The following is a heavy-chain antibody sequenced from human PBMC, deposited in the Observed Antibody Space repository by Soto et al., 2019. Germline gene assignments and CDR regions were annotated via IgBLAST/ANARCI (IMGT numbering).Heavy chain of an antibody. D-gene: IGHD2-15*01. Sequence: ASVKVSCKXSGYTLTVLSMHCVRQTPGKGLEWMGGFDPEDGETIYAQKFQGRVTMTEDTSTDTAYMELSSLRSEDTAVYYWEKMAVARSPLHFDLWGSGPLVT. CDR1: GYTLTVLS. V-gene: IGHV1-24*01. CDR3: EKMAVARSPLHFDL. CDR2: FDPEDGET. J-gene: IGHJ2*01.